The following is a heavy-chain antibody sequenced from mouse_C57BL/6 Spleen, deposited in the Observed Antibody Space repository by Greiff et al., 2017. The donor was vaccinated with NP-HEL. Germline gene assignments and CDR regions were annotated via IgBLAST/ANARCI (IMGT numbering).Heavy chain of an antibody. Sequence: QVTLKVSGPGILQSSQTLSLTCSFSGFSLSTSGMGVSWLRQPSGKGLEWLALIYWDDDKRYNPSLKSRLTISKDNSRNQVFLKMTNVETADNATSYYAGKVGDDYYDAMDYWGQGTSVTVSS. CDR3: AGKVGDDYYDAMDY. D-gene: IGHD2-4*01. V-gene: IGHV8-12*01. J-gene: IGHJ4*01. CDR2: IYWDDDK. CDR1: GFSLSTSGMG.